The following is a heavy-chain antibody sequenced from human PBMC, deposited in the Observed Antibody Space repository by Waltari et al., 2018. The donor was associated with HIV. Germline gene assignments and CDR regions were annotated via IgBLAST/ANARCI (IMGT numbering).Heavy chain of an antibody. D-gene: IGHD6-25*01. CDR3: TRGPSCSGGACYTLFDL. V-gene: IGHV1-3*01. CDR1: GYNFPSYA. Sequence: QVQLVQSGAVLKKPGASVTISCKASGYNFPSYAIPWLRQAPGQRPEWIAWVNPDNGNTKYSQKFQTRVTVTRDESAATAYMALTGLRFEETSIYYCTRGPSCSGGACYTLFDLWGQGTLVSVSS. CDR2: VNPDNGNT. J-gene: IGHJ4*02.